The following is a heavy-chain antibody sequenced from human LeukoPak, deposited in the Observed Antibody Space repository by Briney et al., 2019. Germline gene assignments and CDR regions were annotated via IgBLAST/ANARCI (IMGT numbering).Heavy chain of an antibody. Sequence: GGSRRLSCAASGFTFSSDVMSWVRQPPGKGLECVSAISGSGDKTYYADSVKGRFTISRDNSKNMLYLQVHSLRAEDTAIYYCARVSGRIQIWPQPFGDGMDVWGQGTTVTVSS. CDR3: ARVSGRIQIWPQPFGDGMDV. CDR2: ISGSGDKT. CDR1: GFTFSSDV. D-gene: IGHD5-18*01. V-gene: IGHV3-23*01. J-gene: IGHJ6*02.